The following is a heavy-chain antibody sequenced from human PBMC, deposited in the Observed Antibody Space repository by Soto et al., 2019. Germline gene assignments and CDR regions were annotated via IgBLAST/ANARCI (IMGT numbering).Heavy chain of an antibody. Sequence: GGSLRLSCAASGFTFSSYGMHWVLQAPGKGLEWVAVIWYDGSNKYYAVSVKGRFTISRDNSKNTLYLQMNSLRAEDTAVYYCARVPRELVPSHYYYYGMDVWGQGTTVTVSS. V-gene: IGHV3-33*01. CDR2: IWYDGSNK. CDR3: ARVPRELVPSHYYYYGMDV. J-gene: IGHJ6*02. D-gene: IGHD6-6*01. CDR1: GFTFSSYG.